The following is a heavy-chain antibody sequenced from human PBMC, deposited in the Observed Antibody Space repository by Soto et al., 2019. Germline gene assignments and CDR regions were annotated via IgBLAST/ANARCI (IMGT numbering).Heavy chain of an antibody. V-gene: IGHV4-59*01. Sequence: SETMSLTCTVSGGSISSYYWSWIRQPPGKGLEWIGYIYYSGSTNYNPSLKSRVTISVDTSKNQFSLKLSSVTAADTVVYYCARERGRGYWVSFDYWGQGTLVTVSS. J-gene: IGHJ4*02. D-gene: IGHD2-15*01. CDR1: GGSISSYY. CDR3: ARERGRGYWVSFDY. CDR2: IYYSGST.